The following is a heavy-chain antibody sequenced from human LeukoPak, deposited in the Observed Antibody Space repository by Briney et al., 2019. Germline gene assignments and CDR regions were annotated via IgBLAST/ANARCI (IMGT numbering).Heavy chain of an antibody. CDR3: AKGRDTSGRQNFDF. D-gene: IGHD6-19*01. CDR1: GFTFTSYA. CDR2: ISASGSGT. V-gene: IGHV3-23*01. J-gene: IGHJ4*02. Sequence: GGSLRLSCEASGFTFTSYAMHWVRQAPGKGLEWVSSISASGSGTFYTDSMSGRFPISRHNAKKTLFLQMKNLRLGDRALYYCAKGRDTSGRQNFDFWGQGTLVTVSS.